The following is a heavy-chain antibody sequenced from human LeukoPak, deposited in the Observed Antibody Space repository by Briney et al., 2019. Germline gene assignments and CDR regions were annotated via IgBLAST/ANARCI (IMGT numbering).Heavy chain of an antibody. V-gene: IGHV3-33*01. D-gene: IGHD3-22*01. Sequence: GGSLRLSCAASGFTFSAYGMHWVRQAPGKGLEWVAVIWYDGSNEHYADSVKGRFTISRDNSKNALYLQMNSLRVEDTAVYYCASSHYYDSSGYSPQDIWGLGTMVTVSS. CDR3: ASSHYYDSSGYSPQDI. CDR1: GFTFSAYG. CDR2: IWYDGSNE. J-gene: IGHJ3*02.